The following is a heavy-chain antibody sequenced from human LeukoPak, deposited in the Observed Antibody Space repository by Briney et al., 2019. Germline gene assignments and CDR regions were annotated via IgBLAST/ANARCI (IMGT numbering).Heavy chain of an antibody. CDR1: GSSFNTYY. V-gene: IGHV4-4*07. CDR2: IHTSGSA. CDR3: ARDIVYLIDEDYG. J-gene: IGHJ4*02. D-gene: IGHD4-17*01. Sequence: SETLSHTCSVSGSSFNTYYWSWIRQPAGKALEWIGRIHTSGSADYSPSLQSRVTISVDMSKKEFSLKLTSVTAADTAVYYCARDIVYLIDEDYGWGQGILVTVSS.